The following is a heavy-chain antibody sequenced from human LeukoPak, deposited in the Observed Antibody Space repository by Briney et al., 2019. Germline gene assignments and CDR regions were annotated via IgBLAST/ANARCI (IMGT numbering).Heavy chain of an antibody. J-gene: IGHJ4*02. CDR2: IYTSGST. Sequence: SETLSLTCTVSGGSISSGSYYLSWIRQPAGKGLEWIGRIYTSGSTNYNPSLKSRVTISVDTSKNQFSLKLSSVTAADTAVYYCARDSGSYYLDYWGQGTLVTVSS. V-gene: IGHV4-61*02. CDR1: GGSISSGSYY. CDR3: ARDSGSYYLDY. D-gene: IGHD1-26*01.